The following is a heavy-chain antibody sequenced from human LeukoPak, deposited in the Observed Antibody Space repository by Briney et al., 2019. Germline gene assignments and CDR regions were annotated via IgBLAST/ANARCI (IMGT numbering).Heavy chain of an antibody. CDR1: GYTLTELS. J-gene: IGHJ4*02. CDR2: FDPEDGET. V-gene: IGHV1-24*01. D-gene: IGHD2-21*02. Sequence: ASAKVSCKVSGYTLTELSMHWVRQAPGKGLEWMGGFDPEDGETVYAQKFQGRVTMTEDTSTDTVYMELSSLRSEDTAVYYCARESVVVVVTAIPFDYWGQGTLVTVSS. CDR3: ARESVVVVVTAIPFDY.